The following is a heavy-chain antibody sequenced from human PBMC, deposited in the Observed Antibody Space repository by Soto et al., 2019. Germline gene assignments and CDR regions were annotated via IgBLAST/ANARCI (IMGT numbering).Heavy chain of an antibody. V-gene: IGHV4-59*03. CDR1: GGPISNYY. J-gene: IGHJ4*02. D-gene: IGHD6-13*01. CDR3: AASPGIEAPLSY. Sequence: SETLSLTCTFSGGPISNYYWSWIRQPPGKGLEWIGYLHDSGSTNLNPSLKSRVTISVDTSKKEFSLKLTSVTAADTAVYYCAASPGIEAPLSYWGQGTLVTVSS. CDR2: LHDSGST.